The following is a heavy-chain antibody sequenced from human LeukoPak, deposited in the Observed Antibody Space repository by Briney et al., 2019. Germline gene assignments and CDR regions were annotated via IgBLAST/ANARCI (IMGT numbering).Heavy chain of an antibody. J-gene: IGHJ4*02. D-gene: IGHD2-2*01. V-gene: IGHV2-70*11. CDR3: ARIVWGYCGNTICYAFDY. CDR2: IDWDDDK. Sequence: SGPTLVKPTQTLTLTCTFSGFSLSTSGICVSWIRQPPGKALEWLARIDWDDDKYYSTSLKTRLTISKDTSKNQVVLTMTNMDPVDTATYYCARIVWGYCGNTICYAFDYWGQGALVTVSS. CDR1: GFSLSTSGIC.